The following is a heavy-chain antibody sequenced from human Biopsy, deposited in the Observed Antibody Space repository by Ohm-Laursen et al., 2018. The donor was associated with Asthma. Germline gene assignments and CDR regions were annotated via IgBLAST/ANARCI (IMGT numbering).Heavy chain of an antibody. J-gene: IGHJ3*02. Sequence: SFRLSCSASGFTFSIYDIHWVRQAPGKGLEWVAVISYDGGNKFYGDSVKGRCTLSRDNSRNTLYLQMNSLRVEETAIYYCAMTHERWTSIQDDALDIWGQGTMVIVSS. CDR2: ISYDGGNK. CDR1: GFTFSIYD. CDR3: AMTHERWTSIQDDALDI. D-gene: IGHD4-23*01. V-gene: IGHV3-30*03.